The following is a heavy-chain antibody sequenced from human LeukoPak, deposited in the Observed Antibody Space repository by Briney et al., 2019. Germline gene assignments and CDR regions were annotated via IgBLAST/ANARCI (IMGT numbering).Heavy chain of an antibody. CDR3: ARDRIGGLLWWIQLWTNLDY. CDR1: GFIFSNYG. Sequence: GKSLRLSCAASGFIFSNYGMHWVRQAPGKGLEWVAVVSYDGSNKYYADSVKGRFTISRDNSKNTLSLQMSSLRAEDTAVYYCARDRIGGLLWWIQLWTNLDYWGQGTLVTVSS. CDR2: VSYDGSNK. D-gene: IGHD5-18*01. J-gene: IGHJ4*02. V-gene: IGHV3-30*03.